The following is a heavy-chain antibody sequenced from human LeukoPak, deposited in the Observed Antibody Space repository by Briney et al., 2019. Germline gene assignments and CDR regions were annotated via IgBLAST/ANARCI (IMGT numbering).Heavy chain of an antibody. CDR1: GYTFTGYY. Sequence: ASVKVSCKASGYTFTGYYMHWVRQAPGQGLEWMGWINPNSGGTNYAQKFQGRVTMTRDTSISTAYMELSRLRSDDTAVYYCATAGAAVAGRAGYYYYMDVWGKGTTVTVSS. J-gene: IGHJ6*03. CDR2: INPNSGGT. D-gene: IGHD6-19*01. V-gene: IGHV1-2*02. CDR3: ATAGAAVAGRAGYYYYMDV.